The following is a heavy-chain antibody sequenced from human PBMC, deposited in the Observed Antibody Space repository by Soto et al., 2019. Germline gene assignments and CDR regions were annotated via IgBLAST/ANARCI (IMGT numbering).Heavy chain of an antibody. Sequence: QVQLVESGGGVVQPGNSLRLSCAASGFTFSSYGMHWVRQAPGKGLEWVAVIWYDGSNKYYADSVQGRFTISRDNSKNALYLQMNSLRAEDTAVYYCARDQQWLVRFYFDFCGQGTLVTVSS. V-gene: IGHV3-33*01. CDR1: GFTFSSYG. D-gene: IGHD6-19*01. CDR3: ARDQQWLVRFYFDF. J-gene: IGHJ4*02. CDR2: IWYDGSNK.